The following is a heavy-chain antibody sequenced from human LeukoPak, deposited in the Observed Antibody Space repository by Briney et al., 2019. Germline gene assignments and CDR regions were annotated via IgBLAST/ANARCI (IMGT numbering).Heavy chain of an antibody. V-gene: IGHV3-30*02. D-gene: IGHD6-19*01. CDR3: ATPYTSGWSLYFDN. CDR1: GFTFNNYG. CDR2: IWYDGGNK. Sequence: PGGSLRLSCAASGFTFNNYGMHWVRQAPGKGLEWVAVIWYDGGNKYYADSVKGRFTISRDNSKNMLYLQMNGLRAEETAMYYCATPYTSGWSLYFDNWGQGTLVTVSS. J-gene: IGHJ4*02.